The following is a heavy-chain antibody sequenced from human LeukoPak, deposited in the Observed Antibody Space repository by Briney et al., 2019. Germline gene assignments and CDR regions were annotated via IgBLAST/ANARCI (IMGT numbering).Heavy chain of an antibody. D-gene: IGHD3-10*01. CDR1: GFTFSSYW. CDR3: AKLLWFGGLHYFDY. CDR2: IKQDGSEK. J-gene: IGHJ4*02. Sequence: PGGSLRLSCAASGFTFSSYWMSWVRQAPGKGLEWVANIKQDGSEKYYVDSVKGRFTISRDNAKNSLYLQMNSLRAEDTAVYYCAKLLWFGGLHYFDYWGQGTLVTVSS. V-gene: IGHV3-7*03.